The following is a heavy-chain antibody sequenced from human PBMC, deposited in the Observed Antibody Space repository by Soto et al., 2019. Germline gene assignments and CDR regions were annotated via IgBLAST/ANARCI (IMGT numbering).Heavy chain of an antibody. CDR3: ARLGHNGH. CDR2: VIPILGTA. V-gene: IGHV1-69*01. CDR1: GGSLRNSV. Sequence: QVQLVQSGAEVKKPGSSVKVSCTASGGSLRNSVISWVRQAPAQRLEWMGGVIPILGTANYAQKFQGRVTITAYEATSTAYMDLRIPRPYDTAVYYCARLGHNGHWRQGTLLIVS. D-gene: IGHD2-8*01. J-gene: IGHJ4*02.